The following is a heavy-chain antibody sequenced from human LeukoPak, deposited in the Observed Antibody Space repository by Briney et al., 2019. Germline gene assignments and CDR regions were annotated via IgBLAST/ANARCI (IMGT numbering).Heavy chain of an antibody. V-gene: IGHV3-48*04. CDR2: LSISSSSI. J-gene: IGHJ4*02. CDR3: ARGSELTY. CDR1: VFTFSTYS. D-gene: IGHD1-26*01. Sequence: PGGSLRLSCAASVFTFSTYSMYWVREAPGKGLEWVSYLSISSSSIYYADSAKGRYTISRDNAKNSLYLQMNSVRAEDTAVYYCARGSELTYWGQGTLVTVSS.